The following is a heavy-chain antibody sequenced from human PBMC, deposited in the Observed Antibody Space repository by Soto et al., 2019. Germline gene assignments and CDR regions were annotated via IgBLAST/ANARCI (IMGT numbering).Heavy chain of an antibody. CDR3: ARCLKSRSPDY. V-gene: IGHV4-59*01. J-gene: IGHJ4*02. CDR2: IYSSGIT. CDR1: GGSINYYD. Sequence: PSETLSLTCTVSGGSINYYDWSWIRQPPGKGLEWIGYIYSSGITNYNPSLKSRVNISVEKSKNQFSLRLSSVTAADTAVYYCARCLKSRSPDYWGQGTLVTVSS.